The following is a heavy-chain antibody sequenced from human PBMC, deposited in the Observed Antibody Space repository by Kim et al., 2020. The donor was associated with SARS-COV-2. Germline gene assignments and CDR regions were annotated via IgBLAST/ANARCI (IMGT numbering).Heavy chain of an antibody. CDR3: AARRDSGTIKDYYYGMDV. CDR1: GFTFSSYG. D-gene: IGHD5-12*01. J-gene: IGHJ6*02. CDR2: IWYDGSNK. Sequence: GGSLRLSCAASGFTFSSYGMHWVRQAPGKGLEWVAVIWYDGSNKYYADSVKGRFTISRDNSKNTLYLQMNSLRAEDTAVYYCAARRDSGTIKDYYYGMDVWGQGTTVTVSS. V-gene: IGHV3-33*01.